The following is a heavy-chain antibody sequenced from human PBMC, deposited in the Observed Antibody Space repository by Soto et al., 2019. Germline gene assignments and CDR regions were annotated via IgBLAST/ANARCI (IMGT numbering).Heavy chain of an antibody. J-gene: IGHJ4*02. D-gene: IGHD3-3*01. CDR2: ISRTSNYI. V-gene: IGHV3-21*01. Sequence: RGSLRLSCAASGFTFSSYSMNWVRQAPGKGLEWVSSISRTSNYIYYTDSVKGRFTISRDNAKNSIYLQMNSLRAEDTATYYCASGVFGLVSPVIGGYWGQG. CDR1: GFTFSSYS. CDR3: ASGVFGLVSPVIGGY.